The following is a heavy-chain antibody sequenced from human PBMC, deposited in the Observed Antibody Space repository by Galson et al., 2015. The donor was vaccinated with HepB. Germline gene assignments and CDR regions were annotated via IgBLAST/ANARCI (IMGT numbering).Heavy chain of an antibody. CDR3: AKDRSHYYFDY. J-gene: IGHJ4*02. CDR1: GFTFSSYA. CDR2: ISYDGSNK. Sequence: SLRLSCAASGFTFSSYAMHWVRQALGKGLEWVAVISYDGSNKYYADSVKGRFTISRDSSKNTLYLQMNSLRAEDTAVYYCAKDRSHYYFDYWGQGTLVTVSS. D-gene: IGHD3-10*01. V-gene: IGHV3-30-3*01.